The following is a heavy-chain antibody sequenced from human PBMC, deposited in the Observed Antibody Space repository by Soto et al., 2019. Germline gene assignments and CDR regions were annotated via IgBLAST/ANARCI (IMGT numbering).Heavy chain of an antibody. J-gene: IGHJ1*01. V-gene: IGHV3-23*01. CDR3: AKNCGGNCYSTSSIGFQH. CDR1: GFTFTNYA. CDR2: ISGSGTDT. Sequence: GGSLRLSCGASGFTFTNYALSWVRQAPGKGLEWVSSISGSGTDTKYADSVKGRSTISRDNSKNTVYLQVNSLRGEDTAVYYCAKNCGGNCYSTSSIGFQHWGQGTQVTVSS. D-gene: IGHD2-21*01.